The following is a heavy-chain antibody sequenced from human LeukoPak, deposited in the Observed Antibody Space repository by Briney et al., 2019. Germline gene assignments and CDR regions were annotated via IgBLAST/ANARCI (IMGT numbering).Heavy chain of an antibody. CDR1: GDSVSSNSAA. CDR2: TYYRSKWFN. CDR3: ARSAGLGVDY. V-gene: IGHV6-1*01. J-gene: IGHJ4*02. Sequence: SQTLSLTCAISGDSVSSNSAAWNWIRQSPSGGLQWLGRTYYRSKWFNGYAVSVRGRITINPDTSKNQFSLQLNSVTPEDTAVYYCARSAGLGVDYWGQGTLVTVSS. D-gene: IGHD3/OR15-3a*01.